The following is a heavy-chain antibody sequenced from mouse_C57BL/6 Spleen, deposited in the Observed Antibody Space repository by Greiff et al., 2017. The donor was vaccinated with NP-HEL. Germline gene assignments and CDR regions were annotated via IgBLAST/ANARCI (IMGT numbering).Heavy chain of an antibody. CDR3: ARGNYYYSNYQAWFAY. Sequence: QVQLKQPGAELVRPGSSVKLSCKASGYTFTSYWMDWVKQRPGQGLEWIGNIYPSDSETHYNQKFKDKATLTVDKSSSTAYMQLSSLTSEDSAVYYCARGNYYYSNYQAWFAYWGQGTLVTVSA. D-gene: IGHD2-5*01. CDR2: IYPSDSET. CDR1: GYTFTSYW. V-gene: IGHV1-61*01. J-gene: IGHJ3*01.